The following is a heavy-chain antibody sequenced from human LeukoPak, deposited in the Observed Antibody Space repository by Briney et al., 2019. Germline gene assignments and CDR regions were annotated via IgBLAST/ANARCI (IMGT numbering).Heavy chain of an antibody. CDR3: ARVWSRHKQQWLVPKLGYYFDY. J-gene: IGHJ4*02. D-gene: IGHD6-19*01. CDR1: GFTFSSYW. V-gene: IGHV3-7*01. Sequence: PGGSLRLSCAASGFTFSSYWMSWVRQAPGKGLEWVANIKQDGSEKYYVDSVKGRFTISRDNAKNSLYLQMNSLRAEDTAVYYCARVWSRHKQQWLVPKLGYYFDYWGQGTLVTVSS. CDR2: IKQDGSEK.